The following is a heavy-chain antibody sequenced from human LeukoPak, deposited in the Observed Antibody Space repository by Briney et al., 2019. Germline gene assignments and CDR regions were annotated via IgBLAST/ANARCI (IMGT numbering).Heavy chain of an antibody. D-gene: IGHD5-24*01. CDR2: ISGSGGST. Sequence: EGSLRLSCAASGFTFSSYAMSWVRQAPGKGLEWVSAISGSGGSTYYADSVKGRFTISGDNSKNTLYLQMNSLRAEDTAVYYCAKGQLFRDGYPKTPDLYYYYGMDVWGQGTTVTVSS. J-gene: IGHJ6*02. CDR3: AKGQLFRDGYPKTPDLYYYYGMDV. V-gene: IGHV3-23*01. CDR1: GFTFSSYA.